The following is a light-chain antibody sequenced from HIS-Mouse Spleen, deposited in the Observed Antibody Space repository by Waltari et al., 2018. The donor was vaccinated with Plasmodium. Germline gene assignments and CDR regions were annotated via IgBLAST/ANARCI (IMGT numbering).Light chain of an antibody. CDR1: RSYVGGYNY. V-gene: IGLV2-14*01. Sequence: QSALTQPASVSGSPGQSITISCTGTRSYVGGYNYVSWYQQHPGKAPKLMIYEVSNRPSGVSNRFSGSKSGNTASLTISGLQAEDEADYYCSSYTSSSTVFGGGTKLTVL. CDR2: EVS. J-gene: IGLJ3*02. CDR3: SSYTSSSTV.